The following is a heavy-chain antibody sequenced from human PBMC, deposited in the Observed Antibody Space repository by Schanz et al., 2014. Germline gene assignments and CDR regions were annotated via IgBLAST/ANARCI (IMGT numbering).Heavy chain of an antibody. D-gene: IGHD3-22*01. CDR1: GFSFSDYG. J-gene: IGHJ4*02. Sequence: QVQLVESGGSVVQPGRSLRLSCAGSGFSFSDYGMHWVRQAPGRGLEWVAVISYHGSEKYYADSVKGRFTISRDNSKNTLYLQMNSLRTDDTAVYFCAKSYDTSGYSGFDYWGQGTLVTVSS. CDR2: ISYHGSEK. V-gene: IGHV3-30*18. CDR3: AKSYDTSGYSGFDY.